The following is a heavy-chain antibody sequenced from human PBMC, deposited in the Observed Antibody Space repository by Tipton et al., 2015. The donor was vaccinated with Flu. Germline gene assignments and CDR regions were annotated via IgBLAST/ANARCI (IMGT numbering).Heavy chain of an antibody. CDR3: ARVPRSGFKSSLGTVDY. Sequence: QVQLVQSGAEVKNPGASVKVSCKASGYTFTGYYMHWVRQAPGQGLECIVWINPNSGGTHYAQKFQGRLTMSRDTSISTDYMELSRLRSDYTAVYYCARVPRSGFKSSLGTVDYWGQGTLVTVSS. V-gene: IGHV1-2*02. D-gene: IGHD3-3*01. CDR1: GYTFTGYY. J-gene: IGHJ4*02. CDR2: INPNSGGT.